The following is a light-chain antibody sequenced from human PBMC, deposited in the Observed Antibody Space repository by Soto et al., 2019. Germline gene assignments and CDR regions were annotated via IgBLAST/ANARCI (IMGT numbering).Light chain of an antibody. V-gene: IGLV2-23*01. CDR2: EAS. CDR1: GSDVRTYNL. CDR3: CSYAGDKTYV. J-gene: IGLJ1*01. Sequence: QSFLTQRASVSGSPGQSITISCTVTGSDVRTYNLVSWYQQHPGKVPKLIIYEASKRPSGVSNRFSGSQPGNTASLTVSGLQAEDEADYYCCSYAGDKTYVFGSGTKVTVL.